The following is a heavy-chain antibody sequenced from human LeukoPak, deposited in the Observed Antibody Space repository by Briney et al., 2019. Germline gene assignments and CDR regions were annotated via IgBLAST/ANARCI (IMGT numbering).Heavy chain of an antibody. CDR3: ARFRLTVTTYAHLDY. Sequence: PGGSLRLSCAASGFTFSDYYMSWMRQAPGKGLVWVSYISSSGSIIDYADSVKGRFTISRDNARNSLYLQMNSLRAEDTAVYYCARFRLTVTTYAHLDYWGQGTLVTVSS. CDR1: GFTFSDYY. V-gene: IGHV3-11*01. CDR2: ISSSGSII. J-gene: IGHJ4*02. D-gene: IGHD4-17*01.